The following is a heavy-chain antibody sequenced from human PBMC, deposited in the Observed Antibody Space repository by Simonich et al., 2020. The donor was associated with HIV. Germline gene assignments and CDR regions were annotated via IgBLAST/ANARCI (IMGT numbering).Heavy chain of an antibody. CDR1: GGSFSGYY. V-gene: IGHV4-34*01. CDR2: INHSGTT. J-gene: IGHJ4*02. Sequence: QVQLQQWGAGLLKPSETLSLTCAVYGGSFSGYYWSWIRQPPVKGLEWIGEINHSGTTNYKSSLNGRAPISVDKSKNQFSLKLSSVTAADTAIYYCARRDRELILYFDYWGQGNLVTVSS. D-gene: IGHD3-3*01. CDR3: ARRDRELILYFDY.